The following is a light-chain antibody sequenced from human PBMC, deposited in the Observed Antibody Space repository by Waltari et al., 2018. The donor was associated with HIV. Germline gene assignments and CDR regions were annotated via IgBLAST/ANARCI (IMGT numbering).Light chain of an antibody. J-gene: IGLJ2*01. V-gene: IGLV2-14*03. CDR2: EVT. CDR1: RSDVGGYNY. CDR3: SSYTSSSLEI. Sequence: QSALTQPASVSGSPGQSIPISCTGTRSDVGGYNYVSWYQQHPGKAPKLMIYEVTNRPSGVSNRFSGSKSGNTASLTISGLQVEDEADYYCSSYTSSSLEIFGGGTKLTVL.